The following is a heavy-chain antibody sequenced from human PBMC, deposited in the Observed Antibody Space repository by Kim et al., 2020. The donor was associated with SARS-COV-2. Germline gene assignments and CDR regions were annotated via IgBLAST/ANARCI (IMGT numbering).Heavy chain of an antibody. D-gene: IGHD3-16*01. CDR1: GGTFSSYA. CDR3: ASSGQEKRRGEYYYYGMDV. CDR2: IIPIFGTA. V-gene: IGHV1-69*13. J-gene: IGHJ6*02. Sequence: SVKVSCKASGGTFSSYAISWVRQAPGQGLEWMGGIIPIFGTANYAQKFQGRVTITADESTSTAYMELSSLRSEDTAVYYCASSGQEKRRGEYYYYGMDVWGQGTTVTVSS.